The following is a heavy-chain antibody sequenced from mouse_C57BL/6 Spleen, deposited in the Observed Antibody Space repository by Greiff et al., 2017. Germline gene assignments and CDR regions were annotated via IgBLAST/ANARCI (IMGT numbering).Heavy chain of an antibody. J-gene: IGHJ3*01. CDR1: GYAFTSSW. Sequence: QVQLQQPGPELVMPGASVKLSCKASGYAFTSSWMNWVKQRPGQGLEWIGEIDPSDSYTNYNQKFKGKSTLTVDKSSSTAYMQLSSLTSEDSAVYCWARSVTGQGWFADWGQGTLVTVSA. CDR3: ARSVTGQGWFAD. V-gene: IGHV1-69*01. CDR2: IDPSDSYT. D-gene: IGHD2-12*01.